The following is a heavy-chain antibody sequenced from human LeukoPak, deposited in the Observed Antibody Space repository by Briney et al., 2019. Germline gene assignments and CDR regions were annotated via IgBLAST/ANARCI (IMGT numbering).Heavy chain of an antibody. V-gene: IGHV3-74*01. CDR2: INGDGSSI. Sequence: GGSLRLSCAASGFTFSSHWMYWVRQAPGKGLVWVSRINGDGSSIAYADSVKGRFTISRDNAKNSLYLQMDSLRAEDTAVYYCARLAVADLYYFDYWGQGTLVTVSS. CDR3: ARLAVADLYYFDY. J-gene: IGHJ4*02. D-gene: IGHD6-19*01. CDR1: GFTFSSHW.